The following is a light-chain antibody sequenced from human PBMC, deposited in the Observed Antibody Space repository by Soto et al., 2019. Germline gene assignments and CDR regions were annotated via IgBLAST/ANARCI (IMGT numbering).Light chain of an antibody. Sequence: DIQMTQSPSTLAASVGDRVTTTCRASQSISSWLAWYQQKPGKAPKLLIYQASALESGVPSRFSGSGSGTEFTLTITSLQPDDYATYYRQQYNSYPVTFGGGTKV. CDR1: QSISSW. CDR3: QQYNSYPVT. J-gene: IGKJ4*01. V-gene: IGKV1-5*03. CDR2: QAS.